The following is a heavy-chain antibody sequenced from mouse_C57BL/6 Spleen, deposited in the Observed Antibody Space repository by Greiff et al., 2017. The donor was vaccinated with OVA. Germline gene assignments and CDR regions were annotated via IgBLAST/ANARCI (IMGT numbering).Heavy chain of an antibody. D-gene: IGHD2-5*01. Sequence: QVQLQQSGPGLVQPSPSLSISCTVSGFSLTSYGVHWVRQSPGKGLEWLGVIWSGGSTAYYAAFISRLSISKDNSKSQVFFKMNSLQADDTSINYCAREDPYSRYAMDYWGQGTSVTVSS. CDR3: AREDPYSRYAMDY. J-gene: IGHJ4*01. V-gene: IGHV2-2*01. CDR2: IWSGGST. CDR1: GFSLTSYG.